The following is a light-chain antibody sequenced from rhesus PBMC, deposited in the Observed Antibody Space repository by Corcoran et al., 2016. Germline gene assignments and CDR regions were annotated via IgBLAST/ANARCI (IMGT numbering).Light chain of an antibody. Sequence: EIVLTQSPAFQSVTLKEKATITCQASQSIESNLHWYQWRLDQSPKLLIKYASESISGVPSRFSGRGFGTDFTLTINRLVAEDPATYYCQQRSGFPPTFGQGSKVEIK. V-gene: IGKV6-55*01. CDR2: YAS. CDR1: QSIESN. J-gene: IGKJ1*01. CDR3: QQRSGFPPT.